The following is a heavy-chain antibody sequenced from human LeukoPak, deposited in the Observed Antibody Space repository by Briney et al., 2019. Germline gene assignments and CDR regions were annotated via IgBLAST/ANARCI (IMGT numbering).Heavy chain of an antibody. CDR2: IYYSGST. CDR1: GGSISSSSYY. Sequence: ASETLSLTCTVSGGSISSSSYYWGWIRQPPGKGLEWIGSIYYSGSTYYNPSLKSRVTISVDTSKNQFSLKLSSVTAADTAVYYCATATDIWFGHDYWGQGTLVTVSS. CDR3: ATATDIWFGHDY. D-gene: IGHD3-10*01. V-gene: IGHV4-39*01. J-gene: IGHJ4*02.